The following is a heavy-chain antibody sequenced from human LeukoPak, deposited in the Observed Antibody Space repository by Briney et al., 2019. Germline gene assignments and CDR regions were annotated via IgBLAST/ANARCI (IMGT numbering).Heavy chain of an antibody. V-gene: IGHV2-5*02. CDR2: IYWDDEK. D-gene: IGHD6-19*01. Sequence: SGPTLVNPTETLTLTCTCSEFSLSTCGLGVGWIRQPPEKTLEWLALIYWDDEKRYSPSLKSRLTITKDTSKNQVVLTMTNMDPVDTATYYCAHRRIVAVAGYNWFDPWGQGTLVTVTS. CDR1: EFSLSTCGLG. CDR3: AHRRIVAVAGYNWFDP. J-gene: IGHJ5*02.